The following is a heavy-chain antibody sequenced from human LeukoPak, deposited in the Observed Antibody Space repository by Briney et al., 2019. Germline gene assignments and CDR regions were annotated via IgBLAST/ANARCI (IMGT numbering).Heavy chain of an antibody. D-gene: IGHD3-10*01. CDR2: IYGDGST. CDR3: ARDIGRFGELSPIDY. J-gene: IGHJ4*02. V-gene: IGHV3-53*05. Sequence: GGSLRLSCGASGFTVKNNYMNWVRQAPGKGLEWVSGIYGDGSTYYTKSVKGRFTISRDSSKNTLYLQMNSLRAEDTAVYYCARDIGRFGELSPIDYWGQGTLVTVSS. CDR1: GFTVKNNY.